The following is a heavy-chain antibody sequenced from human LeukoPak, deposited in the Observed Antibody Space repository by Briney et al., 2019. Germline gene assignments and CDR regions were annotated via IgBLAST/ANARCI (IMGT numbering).Heavy chain of an antibody. Sequence: ASVKVSCKASGYTFTGSGWYLYWLRQAPGQGLECVGWIHPNNGATLYAQKFQGRVAMTTDTSISPAYMELSRLRPDDTAMDYCARDGPAQMVDFDYWGQGTLVTVSS. CDR1: GYTFTGSGWY. J-gene: IGHJ4*02. V-gene: IGHV1-2*02. CDR3: ARDGPAQMVDFDY. CDR2: IHPNNGAT. D-gene: IGHD3-10*01.